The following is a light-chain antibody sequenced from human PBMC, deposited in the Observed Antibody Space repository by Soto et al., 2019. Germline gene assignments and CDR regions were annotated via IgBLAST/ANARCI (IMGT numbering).Light chain of an antibody. V-gene: IGKV1-33*01. CDR2: DAS. CDR1: QDISNY. Sequence: DIQMTQSPSSLSASVGDRVTITCQASQDISNYLNWYQQKPGKAPKLLIYDASNLETGVPSRFSGSGSGTDFTFTISSLQAEDIATYYCQQYDNLPYTFGQGTKLETK. CDR3: QQYDNLPYT. J-gene: IGKJ2*01.